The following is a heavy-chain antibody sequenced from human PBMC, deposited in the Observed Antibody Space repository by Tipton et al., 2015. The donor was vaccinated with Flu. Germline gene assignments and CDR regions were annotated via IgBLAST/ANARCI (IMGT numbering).Heavy chain of an antibody. J-gene: IGHJ4*02. Sequence: SLRLSCAASGFTFSSYAMSWVRQAPGKGLEWVSAISGSGGSTYYADSVKGRFTISRDNSKNTLYLQMNSLRAEDTAVYYCAKYVVVPAASGHRWYFDYWGQGTLVTVSS. CDR3: AKYVVVPAASGHRWYFDY. CDR2: ISGSGGST. CDR1: GFTFSSYA. V-gene: IGHV3-23*01. D-gene: IGHD2-2*01.